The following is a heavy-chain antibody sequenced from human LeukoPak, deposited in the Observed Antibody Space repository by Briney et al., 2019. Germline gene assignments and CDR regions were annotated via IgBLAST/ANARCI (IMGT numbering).Heavy chain of an antibody. CDR3: AKPFYDILTASYYGMDV. Sequence: GGSLRLSCAASGFTFSSYVMTWVRQAPGKGLEWVSNISGSGGTTDYADSVKGRFTISRDNSKNTLYLQLNGLRAEDTAVYYCAKPFYDILTASYYGMDVWGQGTTVTVSS. CDR1: GFTFSSYV. J-gene: IGHJ6*02. D-gene: IGHD3-9*01. CDR2: ISGSGGTT. V-gene: IGHV3-23*01.